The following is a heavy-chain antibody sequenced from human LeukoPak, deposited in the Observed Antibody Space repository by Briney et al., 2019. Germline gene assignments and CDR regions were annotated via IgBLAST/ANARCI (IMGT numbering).Heavy chain of an antibody. J-gene: IGHJ4*02. CDR3: ARIWDIVIVPAATFDH. CDR2: ISAYTGNT. V-gene: IGHV1-18*01. D-gene: IGHD2-2*01. CDR1: GYTFTNYA. Sequence: ASVKVSCKASGYTFTNYAISWVRQAPGRGLEWMGWISAYTGNTNYAQKLQGRVTMTTDTSTSTAYMELRSLRSDDTAVYYCARIWDIVIVPAATFDHWGQGALVTVSS.